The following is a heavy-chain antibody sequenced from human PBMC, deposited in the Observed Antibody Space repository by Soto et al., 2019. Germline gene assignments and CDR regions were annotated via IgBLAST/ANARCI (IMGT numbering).Heavy chain of an antibody. CDR1: GYTFTSYY. V-gene: IGHV1-46*01. J-gene: IGHJ6*02. CDR3: ARDALPEDYYYGMDV. CDR2: INPSGGST. Sequence: ASVKVSCKASGYTFTSYYMHWVRQAPGQGLEWMGIINPSGGSTSYAQKFQGRVTMTRDTSTSTVYMELSSLRSDDTAVYYCARDALPEDYYYGMDVWGQGTTVTVSS.